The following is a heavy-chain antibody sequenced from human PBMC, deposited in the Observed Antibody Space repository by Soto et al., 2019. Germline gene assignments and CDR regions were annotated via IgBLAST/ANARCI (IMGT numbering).Heavy chain of an antibody. CDR1: GGTFSSYA. Sequence: ASVKVSCKASGGTFSSYAISWVRQAPGQGLEWMGGIIPIFGTANYAQKFQGRVTITADESTSTAYMELSSLRSEDTAVYYCAIRGYCSSTSCQKSGYYGMDVWGQGTTVTVSS. J-gene: IGHJ6*02. D-gene: IGHD2-2*01. V-gene: IGHV1-69*13. CDR2: IIPIFGTA. CDR3: AIRGYCSSTSCQKSGYYGMDV.